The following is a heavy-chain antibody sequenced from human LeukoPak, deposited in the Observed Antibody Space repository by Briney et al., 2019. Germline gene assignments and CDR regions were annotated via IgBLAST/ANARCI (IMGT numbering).Heavy chain of an antibody. D-gene: IGHD2-15*01. V-gene: IGHV1-18*01. J-gene: IGHJ5*02. CDR3: ARGYCSGGSCYPWFDP. Sequence: ASVKVSCKASGYIFTNFGISWVRQARGQGLEWMGWISGYNGNTKYVQKFQGRVTMTTDTSTSTAYMELSSLRSEDTAVYYCARGYCSGGSCYPWFDPWGQGTLVTVSS. CDR2: ISGYNGNT. CDR1: GYIFTNFG.